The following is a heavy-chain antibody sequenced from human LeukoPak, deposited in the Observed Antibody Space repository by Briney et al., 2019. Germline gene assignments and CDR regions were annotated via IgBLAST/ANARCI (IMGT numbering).Heavy chain of an antibody. J-gene: IGHJ4*02. CDR2: INHSGST. CDR3: AGKVYSVDY. CDR1: GGSFSGYY. V-gene: IGHV4-34*01. Sequence: SETLSLTCAVYGGSFSGYYWSWIRRPPGKGLEWIGEINHSGSTNYNPSLKSRVTISVDTSKNQFSLKLSSVTAADTAVYYCAGKVYSVDYWGQGTLVTVSS. D-gene: IGHD4-11*01.